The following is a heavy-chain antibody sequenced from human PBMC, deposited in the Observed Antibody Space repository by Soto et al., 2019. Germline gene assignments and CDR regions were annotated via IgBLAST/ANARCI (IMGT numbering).Heavy chain of an antibody. V-gene: IGHV3-48*03. CDR3: ARGGIH. CDR2: ISGSGTT. J-gene: IGHJ4*02. CDR1: GYTFNSHE. D-gene: IGHD6-13*01. Sequence: EVKLVESGGGSGQPGGSLRLSCVASGYTFNSHEMNWIRQTPGKGLEWISSISGSGTTKYADSVKGRFTISRDNAHKSMYLEMSGVGVEEAGGYYCARGGIHWGQGALVTVSS.